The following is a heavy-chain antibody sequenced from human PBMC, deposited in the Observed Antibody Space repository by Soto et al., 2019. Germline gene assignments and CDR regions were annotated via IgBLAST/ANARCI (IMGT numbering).Heavy chain of an antibody. CDR2: INPSGGST. CDR1: GYTFTSYY. Sequence: GASAKVSCKASGYTFTSYYIQWVRQAPGQGLEWMGIINPSGGSTNYAQKFQGRVTMTRDTSTSTVYMELSSLRSEDTAIYYCSRGYPPRDQLGNLPGAFWGQGTLVTVSS. J-gene: IGHJ4*02. V-gene: IGHV1-46*03. D-gene: IGHD1-1*01. CDR3: SRGYPPRDQLGNLPGAF.